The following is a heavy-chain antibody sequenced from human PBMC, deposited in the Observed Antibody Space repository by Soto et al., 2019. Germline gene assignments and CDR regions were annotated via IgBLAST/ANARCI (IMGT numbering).Heavy chain of an antibody. V-gene: IGHV4-59*01. J-gene: IGHJ4*02. CDR3: ERRSSLRYFDY. D-gene: IGHD3-9*01. Sequence: SETLSLTCTVSGGSISGYYWSWIRQPPGKGLEWIGYMYNTGSTVYNPSFKSRVTISVDTSKNQFSLKLTSVTAADTAVYYCERRSSLRYFDYWGQGPLVTVSS. CDR2: MYNTGST. CDR1: GGSISGYY.